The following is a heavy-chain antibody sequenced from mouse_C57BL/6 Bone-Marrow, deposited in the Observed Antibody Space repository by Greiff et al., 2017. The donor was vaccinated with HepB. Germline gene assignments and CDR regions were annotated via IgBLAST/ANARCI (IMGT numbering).Heavy chain of an antibody. Sequence: VQLQQSGAELVRPGASVTLSCTASGFNIKDDYMHWVKQRPEQGLEWIGWIDPENGDTEYASKFQGKATITADTSSNTAYLQLSSLTTEDTAVYDCTTGLRRRTWFAYWGQGTVVTVSA. V-gene: IGHV14-4*01. CDR1: GFNIKDDY. D-gene: IGHD2-2*01. CDR3: TTGLRRRTWFAY. CDR2: IDPENGDT. J-gene: IGHJ3*01.